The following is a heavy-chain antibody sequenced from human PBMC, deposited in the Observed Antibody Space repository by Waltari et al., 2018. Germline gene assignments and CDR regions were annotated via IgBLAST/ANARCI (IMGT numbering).Heavy chain of an antibody. V-gene: IGHV4-34*01. J-gene: IGHJ6*02. CDR2: INHSGST. CDR3: ARGRRRYCSSTSCLYYYYYGMDV. Sequence: QVQLQQWGAGLLKPSETLSLTCAVYGGSFSGYYWSWIRQPPGKGLEWIGAINHSGSTNYNPSRKSRGTRSVYTSKNQFSLKLGAVTAADTAVYYCARGRRRYCSSTSCLYYYYYGMDVWGQGTTVTVSS. D-gene: IGHD2-2*01. CDR1: GGSFSGYY.